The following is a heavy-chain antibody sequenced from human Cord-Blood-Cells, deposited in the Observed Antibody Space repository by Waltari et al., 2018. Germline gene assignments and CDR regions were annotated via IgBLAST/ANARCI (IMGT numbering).Heavy chain of an antibody. CDR2: IIPICGTA. Sequence: QVQLVQSGAEVKKPGSSVKVPCKASGGTFSSYAISWVRQAPGQGLEWMGGIIPICGTANYAQKFQGRVTITADESTSTAYMELSSLRSEDTAVYYCARYNSLGFPATDYWGQGTLVTVSS. CDR3: ARYNSLGFPATDY. CDR1: GGTFSSYA. J-gene: IGHJ4*02. V-gene: IGHV1-69*01. D-gene: IGHD1-1*01.